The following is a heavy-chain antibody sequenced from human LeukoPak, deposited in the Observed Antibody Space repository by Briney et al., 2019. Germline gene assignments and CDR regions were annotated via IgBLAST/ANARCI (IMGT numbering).Heavy chain of an antibody. V-gene: IGHV4-59*01. D-gene: IGHD3-10*01. CDR3: ARGRSILYYYGSGSYYPLLDY. Sequence: PSETLSLTCTVSGGSISSYYLSWIRQPPGKGLEWIGYIYYSGSTNYNPSLKSRVTISVDTSKNQFSLKLSSVTAADTAVYHCARGRSILYYYGSGSYYPLLDYWGQGTLVTVSS. CDR1: GGSISSYY. J-gene: IGHJ4*02. CDR2: IYYSGST.